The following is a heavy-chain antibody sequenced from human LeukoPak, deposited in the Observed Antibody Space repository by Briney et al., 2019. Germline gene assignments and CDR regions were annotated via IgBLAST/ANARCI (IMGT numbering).Heavy chain of an antibody. J-gene: IGHJ5*02. CDR3: ARGLVELVGSWYSRGQNWFDP. CDR2: INHSGST. D-gene: IGHD6-13*01. V-gene: IGHV4-34*01. CDR1: GGSFSGYY. Sequence: SETLSLTCAVYGGSFSGYYWSWIRQPPGKGLEWIGEINHSGSTNYNPSLKSRVTISVDTSKNQFSLKLSSVTAADTAVYYCARGLVELVGSWYSRGQNWFDPWGQGTLVTVSS.